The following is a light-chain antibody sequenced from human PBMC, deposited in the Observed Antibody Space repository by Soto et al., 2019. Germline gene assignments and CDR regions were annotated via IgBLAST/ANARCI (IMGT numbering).Light chain of an antibody. V-gene: IGLV1-40*01. CDR2: GNS. Sequence: QSVLTQPPSVSGAPGQRVTISCTGSSSNIGAGYDVHWYQQLPGPAPKLLIYGNSNRPSGVPDRFAGSKSGTSASLAITGLQAEDEADYYCPSYDSSLSGYVFGTGTKLTVL. J-gene: IGLJ1*01. CDR3: PSYDSSLSGYV. CDR1: SSNIGAGYD.